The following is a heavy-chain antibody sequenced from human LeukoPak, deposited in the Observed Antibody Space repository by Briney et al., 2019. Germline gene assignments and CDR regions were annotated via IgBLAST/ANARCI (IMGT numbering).Heavy chain of an antibody. CDR3: ARNGYSYGGYYYYYMDV. V-gene: IGHV5-51*01. CDR1: GYSFTSYW. J-gene: IGHJ6*03. Sequence: GESLKISCKGSGYSFTSYWIGWVRQMPGKGLEWMGIIYPGDSDTRYSPSFQGQVTISADKSISTAYLQWSSLKASDTAMSYCARNGYSYGGYYYYYMDVWGKGTTVTVSS. D-gene: IGHD5-18*01. CDR2: IYPGDSDT.